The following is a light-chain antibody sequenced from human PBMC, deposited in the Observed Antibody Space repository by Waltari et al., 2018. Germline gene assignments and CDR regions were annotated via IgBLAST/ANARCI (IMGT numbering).Light chain of an antibody. CDR1: SNDVGGYNY. CDR2: EVS. V-gene: IGLV2-8*01. Sequence: QSALTQPPSASGSPGQSVTISCPGTSNDVGGYNYVSWYQQQPGKAPKLIIHEVSKRPSGVPDRFSGSKSANTASLTVSGLQADDEADYHCSSYAGSSNLVFGGGTKLTVL. CDR3: SSYAGSSNLV. J-gene: IGLJ2*01.